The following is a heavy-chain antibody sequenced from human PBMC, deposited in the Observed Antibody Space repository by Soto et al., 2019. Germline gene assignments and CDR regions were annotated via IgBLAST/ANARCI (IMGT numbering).Heavy chain of an antibody. D-gene: IGHD3-10*01. J-gene: IGHJ6*02. Sequence: SEKLSRTCTVSGGSISSGVYYCSWIRQHPVKVLWWIGYIYYSGSTYYNPSLKSLVTISVDTSKNQFSLKLSLATAADTAVYSCARVLRGVISTDLSGMDVWGQGNTVT. CDR2: IYYSGST. CDR1: GGSISSGVYY. CDR3: ARVLRGVISTDLSGMDV. V-gene: IGHV4-31*01.